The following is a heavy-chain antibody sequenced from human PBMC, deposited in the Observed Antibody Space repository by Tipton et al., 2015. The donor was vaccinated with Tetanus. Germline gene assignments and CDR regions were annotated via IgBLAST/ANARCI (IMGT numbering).Heavy chain of an antibody. D-gene: IGHD2-21*02. V-gene: IGHV4-34*01. J-gene: IGHJ4*01. CDR1: DGSFNAYY. CDR3: ATVGLVTASVKY. Sequence: GLVKPSETLSLTCGVSDGSFNAYYWSWIRQTPGKGLEWIGEVNQSGSTKYNPSFNSRAAISVDTSKSQFSLRVRSVTAADTAVYYCATVGLVTASVKYWGQGTLVTVSS. CDR2: VNQSGST.